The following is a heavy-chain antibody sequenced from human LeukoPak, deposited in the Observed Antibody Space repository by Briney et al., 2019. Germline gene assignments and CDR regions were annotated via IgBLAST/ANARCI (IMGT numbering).Heavy chain of an antibody. Sequence: GASVKVSCKASGYTFTGYYMHWVRQAPGQGLEWMGWINPNSGGTNHAQKFQGRVTMTRDTSISTAYMELSSLRSEDTAVYYCARGSTGAFDAFDIWGQGTMVTVSS. D-gene: IGHD3-10*01. V-gene: IGHV1-2*02. CDR3: ARGSTGAFDAFDI. CDR1: GYTFTGYY. J-gene: IGHJ3*02. CDR2: INPNSGGT.